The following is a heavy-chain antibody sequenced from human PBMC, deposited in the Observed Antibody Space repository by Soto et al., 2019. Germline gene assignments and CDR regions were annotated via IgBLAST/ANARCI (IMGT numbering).Heavy chain of an antibody. J-gene: IGHJ6*03. CDR2: ISAYNGNT. CDR1: GYTFTNYG. D-gene: IGHD3-3*01. V-gene: IGHV1-18*01. CDR3: ARGMSYDFWSGYYNYYYYYMDV. Sequence: ASVKVSCKASGYTFTNYGITWVRQAPGQGLEWMGWISAYNGNTNYTQKLQGRVTMTTDTSTSTAYMELRSLRSDDTAVYYCARGMSYDFWSGYYNYYYYYMDVWGKGTTVTVSS.